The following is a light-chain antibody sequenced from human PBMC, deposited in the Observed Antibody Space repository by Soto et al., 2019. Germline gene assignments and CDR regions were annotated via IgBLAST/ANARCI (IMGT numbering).Light chain of an antibody. V-gene: IGKV2-28*01. CDR2: LGS. J-gene: IGKJ1*01. CDR3: MQALQTGWT. Sequence: DIVMTQSPLSLPVTPGEPASISCRSSQSLLHSNGFNYLDWYLQKPGQSPQLLIYLGSTRASGVPDRFSGSGSGTDFTLKISRAEAEDVGVYYCMQALQTGWTFGQGTKVDIK. CDR1: QSLLHSNGFNY.